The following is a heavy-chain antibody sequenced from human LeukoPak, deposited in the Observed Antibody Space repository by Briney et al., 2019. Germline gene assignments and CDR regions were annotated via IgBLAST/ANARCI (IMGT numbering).Heavy chain of an antibody. CDR2: IWNDGSET. V-gene: IGHV3-33*01. J-gene: IGHJ4*02. Sequence: GGSLRLSCAASGFIFSNYGMHWVRQSPGKRLEWVAVIWNDGSETFHADSVKGRFRIARDNSKNTLYLQMNSLRAEDTAVYFCARDMGRAWYGPPDYWGQGTLVTVSS. CDR1: GFIFSNYG. D-gene: IGHD6-13*01. CDR3: ARDMGRAWYGPPDY.